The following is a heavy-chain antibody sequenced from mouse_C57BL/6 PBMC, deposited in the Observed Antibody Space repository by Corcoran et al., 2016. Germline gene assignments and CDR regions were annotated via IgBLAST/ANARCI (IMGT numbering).Heavy chain of an antibody. V-gene: IGHV1-84*01. CDR2: IYPGSGNT. CDR1: GYTFTDYY. D-gene: IGHD2-1*01. Sequence: QIQLQQSGPELVKPGASVKISCKASGYTFTDYYINWVKQRPGQGLEWIGWIYPGSGNTQYNEKFKGKATLTLDTSSSTAYSQLSSLTSEDSAVYFCARQQIYYGNPYAMDYWGQGTSVTVSS. CDR3: ARQQIYYGNPYAMDY. J-gene: IGHJ4*01.